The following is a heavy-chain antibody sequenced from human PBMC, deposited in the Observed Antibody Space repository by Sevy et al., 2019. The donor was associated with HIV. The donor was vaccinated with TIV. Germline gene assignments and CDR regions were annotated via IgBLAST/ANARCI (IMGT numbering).Heavy chain of an antibody. CDR2: IHHAGST. CDR1: GGSITSTDFS. V-gene: IGHV4-30-2*01. D-gene: IGHD2-21*01. J-gene: IGHJ3*02. Sequence: SETLSLTCAVSGGSITSTDFSCSWIRQAPGRGLEWIGFIHHAGSTYYNPSFQSRVTISVDRPRNEFSLKLSSVTAADTAVYCARGLRGDNLAFDIWGQGTMVTVS. CDR3: ARGLRGDNLAFDI.